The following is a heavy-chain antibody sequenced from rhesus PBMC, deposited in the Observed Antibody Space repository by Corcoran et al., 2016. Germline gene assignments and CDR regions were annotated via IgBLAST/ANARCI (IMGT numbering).Heavy chain of an antibody. J-gene: IGHJ4*01. CDR1: GFTFSTYW. CDR3: AKRVAAAWYFDY. Sequence: EVQLVESGGGLAKPGGSLRLSCAASGFTFSTYWMPWVRQAPGKGLEWVAAINRGGGSTYDADSGKGRFTIARDKSKNTLSLQRNSLRAEDTAVYYCAKRVAAAWYFDYWGQGVLVTVSS. V-gene: IGHV3S25*01. CDR2: INRGGGST. D-gene: IGHD4-29*01.